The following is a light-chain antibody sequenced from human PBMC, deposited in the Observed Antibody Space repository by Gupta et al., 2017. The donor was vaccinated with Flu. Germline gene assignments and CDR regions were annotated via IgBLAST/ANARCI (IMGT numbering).Light chain of an antibody. CDR2: WAS. J-gene: IGKJ2*01. CDR1: QSVLYSSNNKNY. CDR3: QQYDSNLSYT. V-gene: IGKV4-1*01. Sequence: DIVMTQSPDSLAVSLGERATVNCKSSQSVLYSSNNKNYLAWYQQKPGQPPKLLIYWASTQEAGVPDRFSGSGYGTDFTLTISSRQAEDVAVYYCQQYDSNLSYTFGQGTKLEIK.